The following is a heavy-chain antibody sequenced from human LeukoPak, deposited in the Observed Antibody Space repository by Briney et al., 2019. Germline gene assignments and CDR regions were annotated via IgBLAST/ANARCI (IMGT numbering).Heavy chain of an antibody. D-gene: IGHD4-17*01. CDR3: ASIDYGGKSYGY. V-gene: IGHV1-18*01. CDR2: ISAYNGNT. Sequence: ASVKVSCTASGYTFTSYGISWVRQAPGQGLKGMGWISAYNGNTNYAQKLQGRVTMTTDTSTSTAYMELRSLRSDDTAVYYCASIDYGGKSYGYWGQGTLVTVPS. CDR1: GYTFTSYG. J-gene: IGHJ4*02.